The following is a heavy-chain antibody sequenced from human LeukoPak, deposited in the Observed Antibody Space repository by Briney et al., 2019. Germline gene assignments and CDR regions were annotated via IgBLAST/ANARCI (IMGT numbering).Heavy chain of an antibody. D-gene: IGHD3-22*01. V-gene: IGHV4-30-2*01. CDR2: IYHSGST. Sequence: SETLSLTCAVSGGSISSGGYSWSWIRQPPGKGLEWIGYIYHSGSTYYNPSLKSRVTISVDRSKNQFSLKLSSVTAADTAVYYCARVRDSSGYYLDYWGQGTLVTVSS. CDR1: GGSISSGGYS. J-gene: IGHJ4*02. CDR3: ARVRDSSGYYLDY.